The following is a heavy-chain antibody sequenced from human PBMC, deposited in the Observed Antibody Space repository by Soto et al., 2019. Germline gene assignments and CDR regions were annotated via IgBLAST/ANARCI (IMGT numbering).Heavy chain of an antibody. D-gene: IGHD2-15*01. J-gene: IGHJ4*02. Sequence: ASVKVSCKTSGYTFTSYGISWGRQAPGQGLEWMGWISAYNGNTNYAQKLQGRVTMTTDTSTSTAYMELRSLRSDDTAVYYCARGRYCSGGSCSYGAAGDYWGQGTLVTVSS. CDR3: ARGRYCSGGSCSYGAAGDY. CDR1: GYTFTSYG. V-gene: IGHV1-18*01. CDR2: ISAYNGNT.